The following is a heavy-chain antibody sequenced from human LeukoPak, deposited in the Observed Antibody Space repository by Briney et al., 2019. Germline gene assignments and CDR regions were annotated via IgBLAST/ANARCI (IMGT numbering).Heavy chain of an antibody. J-gene: IGHJ4*02. CDR2: IYTSGST. V-gene: IGHV4-61*02. CDR1: GGSISSGSYY. Sequence: PSQTLSLTCTVSGGSISSGSYYWSWIRQPAGKGLEWIGRIYTSGSTNYNPSLKSRVTISVDTSKNQFSLKLSSVTAADTAVYYCARGSYSSGLSPGYYFDYWGQGTLVTVSS. CDR3: ARGSYSSGLSPGYYFDY. D-gene: IGHD6-19*01.